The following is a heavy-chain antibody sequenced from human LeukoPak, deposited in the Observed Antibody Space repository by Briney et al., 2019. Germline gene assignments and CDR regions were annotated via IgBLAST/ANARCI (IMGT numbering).Heavy chain of an antibody. CDR3: ERHYYDSSGYYYPVDY. D-gene: IGHD3-22*01. CDR2: IYYSGTT. V-gene: IGHV4-39*01. Sequence: SETLSLTCTVSGGSISSTSSYWGWIRQPPGKGLEWIGSIYYSGTTYYNPSLKSRVTISVETSKNQFSLRLSSVTAADTAVYYCERHYYDSSGYYYPVDYWGQGTLVTVSS. J-gene: IGHJ4*02. CDR1: GGSISSTSSY.